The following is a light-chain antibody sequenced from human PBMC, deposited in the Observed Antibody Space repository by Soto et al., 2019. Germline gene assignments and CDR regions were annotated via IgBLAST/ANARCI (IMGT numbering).Light chain of an antibody. CDR2: DAS. V-gene: IGKV1-5*01. CDR3: QQYNSYSFT. J-gene: IGKJ4*01. Sequence: DIPMTQSPSTLAASVGARVNLTCGASQSISSWLAWFQQKPGKAPKLLIYDASSLESGVPSRFSGSGSGTEFTLTISSLQPDDFATYYCQQYNSYSFTFGGGTKVDIK. CDR1: QSISSW.